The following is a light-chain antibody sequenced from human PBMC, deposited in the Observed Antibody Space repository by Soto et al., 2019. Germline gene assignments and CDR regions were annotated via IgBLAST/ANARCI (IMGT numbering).Light chain of an antibody. CDR3: QQSYTTPYT. CDR2: AAT. Sequence: DIQMTQSPYSLSASVGDRVTITCRASQSISNFLNWYQQKPGETPELLIYAATSLHSGVPSRFSGRGSGTNLTLTISSLQPEDFATYSCQQSYTTPYTFGQGTKPEIK. CDR1: QSISNF. J-gene: IGKJ2*01. V-gene: IGKV1-39*01.